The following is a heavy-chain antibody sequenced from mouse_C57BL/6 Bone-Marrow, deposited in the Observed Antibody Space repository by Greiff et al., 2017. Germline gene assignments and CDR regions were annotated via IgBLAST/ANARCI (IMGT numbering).Heavy chain of an antibody. CDR3: TRGNYSNRYYYAMDY. D-gene: IGHD2-5*01. Sequence: EVQLQESGTVLARPGASVKMSCKTSGYTFTSYWMHWVKPRPGQGLEWIGAIYPGNSDTSYNQKFKGKAKLTAVTSASTAYMELSSLTNEDSAVYYCTRGNYSNRYYYAMDYWGQGTSVTVSS. V-gene: IGHV1-5*01. CDR1: GYTFTSYW. J-gene: IGHJ4*01. CDR2: IYPGNSDT.